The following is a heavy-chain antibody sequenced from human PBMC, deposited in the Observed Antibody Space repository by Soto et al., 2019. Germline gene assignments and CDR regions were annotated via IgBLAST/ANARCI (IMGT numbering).Heavy chain of an antibody. D-gene: IGHD6-6*01. CDR1: GGSFSGYY. Sequence: SETLSLTCAVYGGSFSGYYWSWIRQPPGKGLEWIGEINHSGSTNYNPSLKSRVTISVDTSKNQFSPKLSSVTAADTAVYYCARGRPYRSSSEDFDYWGQGTLVTVSS. V-gene: IGHV4-34*01. CDR3: ARGRPYRSSSEDFDY. CDR2: INHSGST. J-gene: IGHJ4*02.